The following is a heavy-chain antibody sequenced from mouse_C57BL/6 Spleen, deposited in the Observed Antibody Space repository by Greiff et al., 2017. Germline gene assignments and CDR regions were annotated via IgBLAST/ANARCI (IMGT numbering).Heavy chain of an antibody. V-gene: IGHV1-72*01. CDR2: IDPNSGGT. CDR1: GYTFTSYW. J-gene: IGHJ2*01. D-gene: IGHD2-3*01. Sequence: QVHVKQPGAELVKPGASVKLSCKASGYTFTSYWMHWVKQRPGRGLEWIGRIDPNSGGTKYNEKFKSKATLTVDKPSSTAYMQLSSLTSEDSAVYYCAKGGWLLPFDYWGQGTTRTVSS. CDR3: AKGGWLLPFDY.